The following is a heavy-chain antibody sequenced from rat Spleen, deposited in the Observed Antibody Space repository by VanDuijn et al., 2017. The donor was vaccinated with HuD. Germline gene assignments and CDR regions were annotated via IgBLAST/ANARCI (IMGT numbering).Heavy chain of an antibody. D-gene: IGHD1-2*01. CDR1: GFTFSDYY. CDR3: ARLGITLGAGHWFAY. V-gene: IGHV5S14*01. CDR2: ISTGGGNT. J-gene: IGHJ3*01. Sequence: EVQLVESDGGLVQPGRSLKVSCAASGFTFSDYYMAWVRQTPTKGLEWVASISTGGGNTYYRDSVKGRFTISRDNAKNTQYLQMDSLRSEDTATYYCARLGITLGAGHWFAYWGQGTLVTVSS.